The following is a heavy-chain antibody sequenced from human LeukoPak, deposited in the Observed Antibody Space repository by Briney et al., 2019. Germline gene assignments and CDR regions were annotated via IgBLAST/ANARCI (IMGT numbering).Heavy chain of an antibody. CDR1: GITFDDYI. CDR3: AKDIGDSVGYNYFDS. Sequence: PGGTLRLTCAASGITFDDYIKHWVRKAPGPGLERVSLISWHGSTTKYAASVKGRFTISRDNLKNSLSLQMNSLGPEDTALYYCAKDIGDSVGYNYFDSWGQGTLVTVSS. CDR2: ISWHGSTT. V-gene: IGHV3-43*01. D-gene: IGHD3-22*01. J-gene: IGHJ4*02.